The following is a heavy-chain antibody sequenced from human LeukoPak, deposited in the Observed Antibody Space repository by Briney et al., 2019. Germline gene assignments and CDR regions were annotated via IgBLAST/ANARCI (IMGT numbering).Heavy chain of an antibody. J-gene: IGHJ4*02. D-gene: IGHD6-13*01. CDR3: AKALEQETVIALDS. CDR2: IIGSGGST. CDR1: GLTFSTYA. V-gene: IGHV3-23*01. Sequence: PGGSLRLSCAASGLTFSTYALSWVRQAPGKGLERVSAIIGSGGSTYYADSVKGRFTISRDNSKNTLYLQMNSLRAEDTSIYFCAKALEQETVIALDSWGQGTLVTVSS.